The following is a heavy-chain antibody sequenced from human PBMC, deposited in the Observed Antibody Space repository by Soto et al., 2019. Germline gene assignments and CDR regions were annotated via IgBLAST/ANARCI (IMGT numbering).Heavy chain of an antibody. CDR3: ARRDIVLVPAASSGMDV. V-gene: IGHV4-39*01. D-gene: IGHD2-2*01. Sequence: TLSLTCTVSGGSISSSSYYWGWIRQPPGKGLEWIGSIYYSGSTYYNPSLKSRVTISVDTSKNQFSLKLSSVTAADTAVYYCARRDIVLVPAASSGMDVWGQGTTVTVSS. J-gene: IGHJ6*02. CDR1: GGSISSSSYY. CDR2: IYYSGST.